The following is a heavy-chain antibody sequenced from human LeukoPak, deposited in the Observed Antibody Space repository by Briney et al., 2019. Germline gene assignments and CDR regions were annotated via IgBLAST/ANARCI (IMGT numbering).Heavy chain of an antibody. J-gene: IGHJ4*02. Sequence: PSETLSLTCTVSGGSISSVAYYWGWIRQPPGKGLEWIATIHNTASTYYNPSLKSRITISIDASRNQISLELNSVTAADTAIYYCAKSHLGVPHDYWGQGTLVTVSS. V-gene: IGHV4-39*01. CDR3: AKSHLGVPHDY. D-gene: IGHD3-3*01. CDR1: GGSISSVAYY. CDR2: IHNTAST.